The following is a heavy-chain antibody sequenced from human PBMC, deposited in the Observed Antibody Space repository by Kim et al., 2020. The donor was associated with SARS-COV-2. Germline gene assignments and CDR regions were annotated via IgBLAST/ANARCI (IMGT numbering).Heavy chain of an antibody. Sequence: YQSDYVRGRFTISRDKSKNTVFLQMNSQRVKDTAVYYCASYSNDCGCIECWGQGTLVTVSS. D-gene: IGHD6-19*01. V-gene: IGHV3-23*01. CDR3: ASYSNDCGCIEC. J-gene: IGHJ4*02.